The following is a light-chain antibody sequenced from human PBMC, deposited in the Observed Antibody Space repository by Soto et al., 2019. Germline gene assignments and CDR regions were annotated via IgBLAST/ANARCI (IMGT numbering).Light chain of an antibody. V-gene: IGKV1-5*03. Sequence: DIQMTQSPSTLSASVGDRVTVTCRASQSISSWLAWYQQKAGKAPKLLIYKASALESGVPSRFSGSGSGTEFTLTISSLEPEDFATYYCQHYNNYPWTFGQGTKVEIX. CDR3: QHYNNYPWT. CDR1: QSISSW. CDR2: KAS. J-gene: IGKJ1*01.